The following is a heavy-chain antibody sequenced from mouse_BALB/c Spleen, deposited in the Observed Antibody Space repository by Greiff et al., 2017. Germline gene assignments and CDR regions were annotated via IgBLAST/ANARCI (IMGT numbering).Heavy chain of an antibody. Sequence: VQGVESGPGLVAPSQSLSITCTVSGFSLTGYGVNWVRQPPGKGLEWLGMIWGDGSTEYNSALKSRLSISKDNSKSQVFLKMNSLQTDDTARYYCAREDDYDVGFDYWGQGTTLTVSS. D-gene: IGHD2-4*01. CDR2: IWGDGST. CDR1: GFSLTGYG. V-gene: IGHV2-6-7*01. CDR3: AREDDYDVGFDY. J-gene: IGHJ2*01.